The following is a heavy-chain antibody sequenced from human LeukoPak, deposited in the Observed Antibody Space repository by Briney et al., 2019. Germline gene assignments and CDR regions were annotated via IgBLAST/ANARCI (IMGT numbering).Heavy chain of an antibody. CDR1: GGTFSSYA. D-gene: IGHD4-17*01. Sequence: ASVKVSCKASGGTFSSYAISWVRQAPGQGLEWMGRIIPILGIANYAQKFQGRVTITADKSTSTAYMELSSLRSEDTAVYYCARDEFGDFQGFDYWGQGTRVTVSS. CDR2: IIPILGIA. J-gene: IGHJ4*02. V-gene: IGHV1-69*04. CDR3: ARDEFGDFQGFDY.